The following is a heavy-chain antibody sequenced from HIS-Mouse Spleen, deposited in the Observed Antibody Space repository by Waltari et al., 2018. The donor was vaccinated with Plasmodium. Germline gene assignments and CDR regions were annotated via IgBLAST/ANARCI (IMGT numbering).Heavy chain of an antibody. D-gene: IGHD6-13*01. CDR1: GFTFSSYW. J-gene: IGHJ2*01. CDR3: ASSWYWYFDL. CDR2: IKQDGSEK. Sequence: EVQLVESGGGLVQPGGSLMLSCAASGFTFSSYWSGWVRQAPGKGLEWVANIKQDGSEKYYVDSVKGRFTISRDNAKNSLYLQMNSLRAEDTAVYYCASSWYWYFDLWGRGTLVTVSS. V-gene: IGHV3-7*01.